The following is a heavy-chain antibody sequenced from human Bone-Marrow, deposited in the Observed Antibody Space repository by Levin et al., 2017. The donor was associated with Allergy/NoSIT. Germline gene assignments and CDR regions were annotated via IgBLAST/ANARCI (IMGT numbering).Heavy chain of an antibody. CDR1: GFTFSNAW. Sequence: GGSLRLSCAASGFTFSNAWMSWVRQAPGKGLEWIGRIKSKADGGTTDYAAPVKGRFTISRDDSKSTLYVEMNSLKTEDTAVYYCSTFFGSAASDTFDIWGQGTMVTVSS. J-gene: IGHJ3*02. CDR2: IKSKADGGTT. V-gene: IGHV3-15*01. CDR3: STFFGSAASDTFDI. D-gene: IGHD2-2*01.